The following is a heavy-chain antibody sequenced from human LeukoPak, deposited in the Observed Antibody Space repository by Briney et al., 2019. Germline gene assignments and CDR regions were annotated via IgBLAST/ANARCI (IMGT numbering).Heavy chain of an antibody. CDR2: ISAYNGDT. CDR3: AVRNRSSWSPFDF. V-gene: IGHV1-18*01. D-gene: IGHD6-13*01. CDR1: GYTFNSYD. J-gene: IGHJ4*02. Sequence: ASVKVSCKASGYTFNSYDISWVRQAPGQGLEWMGWISAYNGDTNYAQKLQGRVTMTTNTSTSTAYMELRSLRSDDTAVYYCAVRNRSSWSPFDFWGQGTLVTVSS.